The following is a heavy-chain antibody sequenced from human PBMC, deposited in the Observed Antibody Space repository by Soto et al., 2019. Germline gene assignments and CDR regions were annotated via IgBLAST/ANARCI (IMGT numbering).Heavy chain of an antibody. CDR2: ISWNSGRI. V-gene: IGHV3-9*01. D-gene: IGHD3-16*01. J-gene: IGHJ6*02. CDR1: GFTFDDYA. CDR3: TKARLWGGDGYNSYYYNAKDV. Sequence: EMQLVESGGGLVQPGMSLRLSCAASGFTFDDYAMYWVRQVPGKGLEWVSGISWNSGRIGYADSVKGRFTISRDNAKNYLDLQMNRLRPEDTALYYCTKARLWGGDGYNSYYYNAKDVWGQGTTVTVSS.